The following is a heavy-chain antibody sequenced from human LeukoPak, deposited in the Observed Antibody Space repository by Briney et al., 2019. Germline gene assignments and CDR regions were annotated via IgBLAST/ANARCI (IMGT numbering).Heavy chain of an antibody. CDR3: ARDGDYGDYFDY. CDR2: ISTYNDNT. V-gene: IGHV1-18*04. CDR1: GYPFTSYG. J-gene: IGHJ4*02. Sequence: ASVNVSCKASGYPFTSYGFSWVRQAPGQGLEWMGRISTYNDNTHYAQKLQGRVTMTTDTSTSTAYMELRSLRSDDTAVYYCARDGDYGDYFDYCGQGTLVTVSS. D-gene: IGHD4-17*01.